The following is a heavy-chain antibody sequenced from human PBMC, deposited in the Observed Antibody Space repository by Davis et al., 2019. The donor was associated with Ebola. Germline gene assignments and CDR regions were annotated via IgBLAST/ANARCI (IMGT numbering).Heavy chain of an antibody. Sequence: MPSETLSLTCAVYGGSFSGYYWSWIRQPPGKGLEWIGEINHSGSTNYHPSLKSRVTISVDTSKNQFSLKLSSVTAADTAVYYCARRHCTNGVCPLDYWGQGTLVTVSS. CDR2: INHSGST. CDR3: ARRHCTNGVCPLDY. CDR1: GGSFSGYY. V-gene: IGHV4-34*01. D-gene: IGHD2-8*01. J-gene: IGHJ4*02.